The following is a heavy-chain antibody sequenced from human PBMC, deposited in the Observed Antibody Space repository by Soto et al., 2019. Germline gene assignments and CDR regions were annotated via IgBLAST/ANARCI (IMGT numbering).Heavy chain of an antibody. CDR3: ARPGIRFGNKMDV. CDR1: GGSISSGGYY. Sequence: SETLSLTCTVSGGSISSGGYYWSWIRQPPGKGLEWIGYIYHSGSTYYNPSLRSRVTISLDRSKNQFSLKLSSVTAADTAVYYCARPGIRFGNKMDVWGQGTTVTVSS. J-gene: IGHJ6*02. D-gene: IGHD3-10*01. V-gene: IGHV4-30-2*01. CDR2: IYHSGST.